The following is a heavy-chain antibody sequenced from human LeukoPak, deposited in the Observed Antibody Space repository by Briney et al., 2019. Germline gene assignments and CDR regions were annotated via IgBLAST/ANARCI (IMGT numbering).Heavy chain of an antibody. J-gene: IGHJ4*02. CDR1: GGSISSYY. CDR3: AKDLYSSSWCWARLGY. CDR2: ISGSGGST. Sequence: ETLSLTCTVSGGSISSYYWSWVRQAPGKGLEWVSAISGSGGSTYYADSVKGRFTISRDNSKNTLYLQMNSLRAEDTAVYYCAKDLYSSSWCWARLGYWGQGTLVTVSS. V-gene: IGHV3-23*01. D-gene: IGHD6-13*01.